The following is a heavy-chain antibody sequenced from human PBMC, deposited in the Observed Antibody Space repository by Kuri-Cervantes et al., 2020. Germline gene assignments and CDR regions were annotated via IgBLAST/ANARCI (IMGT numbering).Heavy chain of an antibody. CDR1: GFTFSSYA. D-gene: IGHD6-19*01. V-gene: IGHV3-30-3*01. J-gene: IGHJ4*02. CDR2: ISYGGSNK. CDR3: ARGGSWIAVAGSHVDY. Sequence: GESLKISCAASGFTFSSYAMHWVRQAPGKGLEWVAVISYGGSNKYYADSVKGRFTISRDNSQNTLYLQMNSLRPEDTAVYYCARGGSWIAVAGSHVDYWGQGTLVTVSS.